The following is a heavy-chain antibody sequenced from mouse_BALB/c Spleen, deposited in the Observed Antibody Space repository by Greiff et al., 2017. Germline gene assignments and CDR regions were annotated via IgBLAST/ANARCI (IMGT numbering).Heavy chain of an antibody. CDR3: ARGDSSGPLDY. D-gene: IGHD3-2*01. CDR1: GFTFSSFG. Sequence: EVQLVESGGGLVQPGGSRKLSCAASGFTFSSFGMHWVRQAPAKGLEWVAYISSGSSTIYYADTVKGRFTISRDNPKNTLFLQMTSLRSEDTAMYYCARGDSSGPLDYWGQGTTLTVSS. V-gene: IGHV5-17*02. J-gene: IGHJ2*01. CDR2: ISSGSSTI.